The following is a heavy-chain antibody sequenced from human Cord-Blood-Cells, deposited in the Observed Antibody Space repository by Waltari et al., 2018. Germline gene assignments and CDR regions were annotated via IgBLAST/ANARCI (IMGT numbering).Heavy chain of an antibody. CDR1: GYTFTSYA. D-gene: IGHD1-26*01. Sequence: QVQLVQSGAEVKKPGASVKVSCKASGYTFTSYAMHWVRQAPGQRLEWMGWINAGNGNTKYSQKFQGRVTITRDTSASTAYMELSSLRSEDTAVYYCARGEGDSGYVDYWGQGTLVTVSS. V-gene: IGHV1-3*01. CDR2: INAGNGNT. J-gene: IGHJ4*02. CDR3: ARGEGDSGYVDY.